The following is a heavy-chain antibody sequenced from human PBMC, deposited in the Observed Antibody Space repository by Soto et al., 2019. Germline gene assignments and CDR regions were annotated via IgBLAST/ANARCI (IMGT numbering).Heavy chain of an antibody. V-gene: IGHV3-73*01. CDR2: IRSKPNNYAT. J-gene: IGHJ4*02. CDR1: GFSFSGSA. D-gene: IGHD2-21*02. CDR3: ISARYCGGDCYQDY. Sequence: EVQLVESGGGSVQPGGSLKLSCAASGFSFSGSAMHWVRQASGKGLEWVGRIRSKPNNYATEYAASVKGRFTISRDDSKNTAYLQVNSLKTEDTAVYYCISARYCGGDCYQDYWGQGTLVTVSS.